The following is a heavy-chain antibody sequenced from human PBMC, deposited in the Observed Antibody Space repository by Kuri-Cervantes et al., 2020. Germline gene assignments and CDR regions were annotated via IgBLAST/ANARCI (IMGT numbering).Heavy chain of an antibody. V-gene: IGHV3-11*04. CDR3: AGYYDNSHTFDL. Sequence: GESLKISCAASGFTFSDYYMSWIRQAPGKGLEWVSHISRGGHTIYYADSVKGRFTISRDNANNSLFLQMNSLRAEDTAVYRCAGYYDNSHTFDLLGQGTMVTVSS. CDR2: ISRGGHTI. J-gene: IGHJ3*01. D-gene: IGHD3-22*01. CDR1: GFTFSDYY.